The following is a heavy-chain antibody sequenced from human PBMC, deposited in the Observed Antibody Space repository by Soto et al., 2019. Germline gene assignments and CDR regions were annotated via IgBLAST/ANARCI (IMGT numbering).Heavy chain of an antibody. V-gene: IGHV3-48*01. CDR3: ARDPGPSAAAWGGEFDY. Sequence: GGSLRLSCAASGFTFSSYSMNWVRQAPGKGLEWVSYISSSSSTIYYADSVKGRFTISRDNAKNSLYLQMNSLRAEDTAVYYCARDPGPSAAAWGGEFDYWGQGTLVTVSS. CDR2: ISSSSSTI. CDR1: GFTFSSYS. J-gene: IGHJ4*02. D-gene: IGHD6-13*01.